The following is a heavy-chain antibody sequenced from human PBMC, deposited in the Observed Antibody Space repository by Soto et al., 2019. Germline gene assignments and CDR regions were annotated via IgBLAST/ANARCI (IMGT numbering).Heavy chain of an antibody. D-gene: IGHD3-16*01. Sequence: SETLSLTCTVSGGSISSGGYYWSWIRQHPGKGLEWIGYIYYSGSTYYNPSLKSRVTISVDTSKNQFSLKLSSVTAADTAAYYCARDSARGRGYGMDVWGQGTTVTVSS. CDR3: ARDSARGRGYGMDV. CDR2: IYYSGST. CDR1: GGSISSGGYY. V-gene: IGHV4-31*03. J-gene: IGHJ6*02.